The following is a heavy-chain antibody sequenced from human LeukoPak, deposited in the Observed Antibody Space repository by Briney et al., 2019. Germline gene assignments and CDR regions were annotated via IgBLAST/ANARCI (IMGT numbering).Heavy chain of an antibody. V-gene: IGHV3-30-3*01. Sequence: GGSLRLSCAASGFTFSTYAMHWVRQAPGKGLEWVAVISYDGSNKYYAESVKGRFTIARDNSKNTFYLQMNSLRADDTAVYYCARAEQGGFDRSGYYTVGFDYWGQGTLVTVSS. J-gene: IGHJ4*02. CDR3: ARAEQGGFDRSGYYTVGFDY. CDR1: GFTFSTYA. D-gene: IGHD3-22*01. CDR2: ISYDGSNK.